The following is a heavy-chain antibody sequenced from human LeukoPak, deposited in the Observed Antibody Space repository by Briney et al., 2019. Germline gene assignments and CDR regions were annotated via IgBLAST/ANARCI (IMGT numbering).Heavy chain of an antibody. CDR2: LRSNTYGGTK. J-gene: IGHJ4*02. V-gene: IGHV3-49*04. CDR3: ARGGRFAGLFDF. CDR1: GFTFGEYA. D-gene: IGHD3-3*01. Sequence: GGSLRLSCTTSGFTFGEYAMSWVRQAPGKGLEWVESLRSNTYGGTKDYAGSVTARFTPSRDDSKSIAYLQMNSLKTEDTGVYYCARGGRFAGLFDFWGQGTLVTVSS.